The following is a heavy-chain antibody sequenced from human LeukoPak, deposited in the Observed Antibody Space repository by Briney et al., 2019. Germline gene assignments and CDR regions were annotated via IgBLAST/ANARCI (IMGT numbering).Heavy chain of an antibody. D-gene: IGHD3-22*01. Sequence: PGGSLRLSCAASGFTFDDYAMPWVRQAPGKGLEWVSGISWNSGSIGYADSVKGRFTISRDNAKNSLYLQMNSLRAEDTALYYCAKDNYDSSGYSEGYFDYWGQGTLVTVSS. CDR1: GFTFDDYA. J-gene: IGHJ4*02. CDR3: AKDNYDSSGYSEGYFDY. CDR2: ISWNSGSI. V-gene: IGHV3-9*01.